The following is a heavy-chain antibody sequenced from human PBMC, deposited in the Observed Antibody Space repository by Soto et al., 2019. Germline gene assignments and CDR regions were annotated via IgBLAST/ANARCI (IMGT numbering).Heavy chain of an antibody. CDR2: IRSNTGDT. Sequence: HPGGSLRLSCAASGFIFSTYPMNWVRQAPGKGLEWLSNIRSNTGDTYYAESVKGRFTISRDNVKNTVYLEMNNLRVDDTAVYYCARDKTQGAGWFDPWGRGTLVTVSS. J-gene: IGHJ5*02. V-gene: IGHV3-48*01. D-gene: IGHD1-26*01. CDR3: ARDKTQGAGWFDP. CDR1: GFIFSTYP.